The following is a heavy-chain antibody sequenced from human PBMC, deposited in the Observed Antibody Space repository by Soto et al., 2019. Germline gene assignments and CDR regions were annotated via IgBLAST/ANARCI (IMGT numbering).Heavy chain of an antibody. CDR2: ISNGNT. V-gene: IGHV1-18*04. CDR3: VRDWGSTATDILGF. J-gene: IGHJ4*02. D-gene: IGHD3-3*02. CDR1: GFTFTKYG. Sequence: QVALVQSGAEMKTPGASVKVSCEIFGFTFTKYGISWVRQAPGQGLQWMGWISNGNTNYALNFQGRVTMTADTSAKTVYMELGSLRSDDTAVYYCVRDWGSTATDILGFWGQGTLVTVSA.